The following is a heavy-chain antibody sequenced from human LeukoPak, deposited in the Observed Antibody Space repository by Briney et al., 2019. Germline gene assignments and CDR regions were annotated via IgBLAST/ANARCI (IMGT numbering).Heavy chain of an antibody. V-gene: IGHV1-18*01. CDR2: ISGYDDNK. Sequence: ASVKVSCKASGYTFTSYGISWVRQAPGQGLEWMGWISGYDDNKHYAQKVQDRVTMTTDTSTRTAYMELRSLRSDDTAVYYCAREDYRSPSGGGDYWGQGTLVTVSS. J-gene: IGHJ4*02. D-gene: IGHD6-6*01. CDR3: AREDYRSPSGGGDY. CDR1: GYTFTSYG.